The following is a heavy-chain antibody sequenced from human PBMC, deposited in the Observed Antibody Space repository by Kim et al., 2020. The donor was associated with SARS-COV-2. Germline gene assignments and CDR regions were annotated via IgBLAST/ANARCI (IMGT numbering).Heavy chain of an antibody. V-gene: IGHV3-7*03. Sequence: DGSEKYYVDSVKGRFTISRDNAKNSLYLQMNSLRAEDTAVYYCARGGSTYWGQGTLVTVSS. CDR2: DGSEK. J-gene: IGHJ4*02. CDR3: ARGGSTY.